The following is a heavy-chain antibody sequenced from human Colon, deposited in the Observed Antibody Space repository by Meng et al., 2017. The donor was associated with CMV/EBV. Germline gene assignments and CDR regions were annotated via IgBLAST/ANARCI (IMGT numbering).Heavy chain of an antibody. CDR2: IFDSGST. D-gene: IGHD1-14*01. Sequence: SETLSLTCAVYGESLSSYYWSWVRQPPGKGLEWIGYIFDSGSTTYNPFLKSRVTISVDTSKNQFSLKLSSVTAADTAVYYCARGPGSRHYLDYWGQGTLVTVSS. V-gene: IGHV4-59*01. CDR1: GESLSSYY. J-gene: IGHJ4*02. CDR3: ARGPGSRHYLDY.